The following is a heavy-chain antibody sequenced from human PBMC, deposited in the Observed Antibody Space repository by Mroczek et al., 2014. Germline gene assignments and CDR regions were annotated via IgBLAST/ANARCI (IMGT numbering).Heavy chain of an antibody. CDR1: GGSISSGGYY. J-gene: IGHJ4*02. Sequence: QVQLQESGPGLVKPSQTLSLTCTVSGGSISSGGYYWSWIRQHPGKGLEWIGYIYYSGSIYYNPSLKSRVTISVDTSKNQFSLKLSSVTAADTAVYYCARDRAVPLCTSCQEEVSYFDYWGQGTLVTVSS. D-gene: IGHD2-2*01. CDR3: ARDRAVPLCTSCQEEVSYFDY. V-gene: IGHV4-31*03. CDR2: IYYSGSI.